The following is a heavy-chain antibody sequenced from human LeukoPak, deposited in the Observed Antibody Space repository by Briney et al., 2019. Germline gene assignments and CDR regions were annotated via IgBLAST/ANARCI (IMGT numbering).Heavy chain of an antibody. CDR3: ARAVAGRTGYFDY. V-gene: IGHV4-38-2*01. CDR1: GYSISSGYY. Sequence: SETLSLTCAVSGYSISSGYYWGWIRQPPGKGLEWIGSIYHSGSTYYNPSLKSRVTISVDTSKNQFSLKLSSVTAADTAVYYCARAVAGRTGYFDYWGQGTLVTVSS. D-gene: IGHD3-10*01. CDR2: IYHSGST. J-gene: IGHJ4*02.